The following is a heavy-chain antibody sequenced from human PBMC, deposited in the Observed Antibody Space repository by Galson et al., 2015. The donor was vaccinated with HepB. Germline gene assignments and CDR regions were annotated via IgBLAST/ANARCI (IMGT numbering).Heavy chain of an antibody. CDR2: IKQDGSEK. J-gene: IGHJ6*02. CDR1: GFTFSSYW. D-gene: IGHD6-19*01. CDR3: ARELRSLRAVAGTGEYYYYYGMDV. Sequence: SLRLSCAASGFTFSSYWMSWVRQAPGKGLEWVANIKQDGSEKYYVDSVKGRFTISRDNAKNSLYLQMNSLRAEDTAVYYCARELRSLRAVAGTGEYYYYYGMDVWGQGTTVTVSS. V-gene: IGHV3-7*03.